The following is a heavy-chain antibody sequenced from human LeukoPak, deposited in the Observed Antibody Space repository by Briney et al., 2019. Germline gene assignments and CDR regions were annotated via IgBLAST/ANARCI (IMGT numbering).Heavy chain of an antibody. Sequence: SETLSLTCTVSGGSISGHYWTWVRQPPGEGLEWIGQIHYSGKADYNPSLRSRITISVDTSKNQMSLKVTPVTAAGTAVYYCARFGVDYDMDVWGQGTTVTVS. D-gene: IGHD3-16*01. CDR3: ARFGVDYDMDV. CDR1: GGSISGHY. CDR2: IHYSGKA. V-gene: IGHV4-59*11. J-gene: IGHJ6*02.